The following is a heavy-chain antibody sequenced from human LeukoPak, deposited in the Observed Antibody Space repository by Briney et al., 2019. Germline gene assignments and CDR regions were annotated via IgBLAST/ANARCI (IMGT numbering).Heavy chain of an antibody. D-gene: IGHD1-20*01. CDR2: IYYSGST. CDR1: GGSISSGGYY. CDR3: AGVLTGTPDYYYYGMDV. J-gene: IGHJ6*02. Sequence: SETLSLTCTVSGGSISSGGYYWSWIRQHPGRGLEWIGYIYYSGSTYYNPSLKSRVTISVDTSKNQFSLKLSSVTAADTAVYYCAGVLTGTPDYYYYGMDVWGQGTTVTVSS. V-gene: IGHV4-31*03.